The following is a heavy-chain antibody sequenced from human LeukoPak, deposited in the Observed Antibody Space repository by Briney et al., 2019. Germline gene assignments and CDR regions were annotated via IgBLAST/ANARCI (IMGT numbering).Heavy chain of an antibody. V-gene: IGHV4-4*02. D-gene: IGHD1-1*01. CDR3: ARGRVSSSTWYSTYYHYFYMDV. CDR1: GGSISSSNW. Sequence: SETLSLTCAVSGGSISSSNWWSWVRQPPGKGLEWIGEIYHSGSTNYNPSLKSRVTISVDKSKNQFSLKLSSVTAADTAVYFCARGRVSSSTWYSTYYHYFYMDVWGKGTTVTVSS. J-gene: IGHJ6*03. CDR2: IYHSGST.